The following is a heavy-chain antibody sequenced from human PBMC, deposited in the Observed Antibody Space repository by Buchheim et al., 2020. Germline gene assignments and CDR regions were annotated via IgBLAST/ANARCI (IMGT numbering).Heavy chain of an antibody. V-gene: IGHV3-30-3*01. D-gene: IGHD3-10*01. CDR1: GFTFSSYA. CDR3: ARAVGITMVRGGQYYYYGMDG. Sequence: QVQLVESGGGVVQPGRSLRLSCAASGFTFSSYAMHWVRQAPGKGLEWVAVISYDGSNKYYADSVKGRFTISRDTSKNTLYLQMNSLRAEDTAVYYCARAVGITMVRGGQYYYYGMDGWGQGTT. J-gene: IGHJ6*02. CDR2: ISYDGSNK.